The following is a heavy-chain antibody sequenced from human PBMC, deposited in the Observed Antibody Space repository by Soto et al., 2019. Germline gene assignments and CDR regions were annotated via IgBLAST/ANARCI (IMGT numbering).Heavy chain of an antibody. Sequence: QVQLVQSGAEVKKPGASVKVSCKASGYTFTSSGMSWVRQAPGQVLEWMGWISAHTGSSEYAQRFQGRVTTTTDRSTSTAYMELRSLRSDDTAVYYCARAFFYHGSDSRGYSFDAFDFWGPGTLVTVSS. J-gene: IGHJ3*01. CDR3: ARAFFYHGSDSRGYSFDAFDF. V-gene: IGHV1-18*01. CDR1: GYTFTSSG. D-gene: IGHD3-22*01. CDR2: ISAHTGSS.